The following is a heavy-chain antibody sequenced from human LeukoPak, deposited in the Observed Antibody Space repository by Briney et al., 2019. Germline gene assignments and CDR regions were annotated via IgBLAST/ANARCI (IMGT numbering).Heavy chain of an antibody. J-gene: IGHJ4*02. CDR1: GFTFSSYA. Sequence: GGSLRLSCAASGFTFSSYAMSWVRQAPGKGLEWVASLSGRGGLTYYADSVKGRFTISRDNSKNTLFLQMNSLRAEDTAVYYCAKDQEEVPGPSDHWGQGALVTVSS. V-gene: IGHV3-23*01. CDR3: AKDQEEVPGPSDH. D-gene: IGHD2-2*01. CDR2: LSGRGGLT.